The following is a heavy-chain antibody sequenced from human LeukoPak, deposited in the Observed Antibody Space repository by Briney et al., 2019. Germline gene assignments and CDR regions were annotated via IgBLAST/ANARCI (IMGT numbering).Heavy chain of an antibody. D-gene: IGHD3-3*01. V-gene: IGHV3-66*02. CDR2: IYSGGST. J-gene: IGHJ3*02. CDR3: AREIRGAFDI. CDR1: GFTVSSNY. Sequence: GGSLRLSCAASGFTVSSNYMSWVRQAPGKGLEWVSVIYSGGSTYYADSVKGRFTISRDNSKSTLYLQMNSLRAEDTAVYYCAREIRGAFDIWGQGTMVTVSS.